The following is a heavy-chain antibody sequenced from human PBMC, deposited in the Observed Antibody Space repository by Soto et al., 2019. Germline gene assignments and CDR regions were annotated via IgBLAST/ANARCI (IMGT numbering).Heavy chain of an antibody. V-gene: IGHV4-31*03. CDR2: IYYSGST. Sequence: PSETLSLTCTVSGGSISSGGYYWSWIRQHPGKGLEWIGYIYYSGSTYYNPSLKSRVTISVDTSNNQFSLKLSSVTAADTAVYYCARVNCSSTSCYAGVVDPWGQGTLVTVSS. D-gene: IGHD2-2*01. CDR3: ARVNCSSTSCYAGVVDP. CDR1: GGSISSGGYY. J-gene: IGHJ5*02.